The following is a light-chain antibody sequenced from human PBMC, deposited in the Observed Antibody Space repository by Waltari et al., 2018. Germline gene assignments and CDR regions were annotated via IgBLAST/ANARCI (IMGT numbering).Light chain of an antibody. CDR2: DVS. Sequence: EVVMTQSPATLSVSPGERATLSCRASQSVGRSLVWYQQKPGQAPRLLIYDVSRRATGIPDRFSGSGYGTDFSLTISRLEPEDFAVYYCQKYERLPATFGQGTTVEIK. CDR3: QKYERLPAT. CDR1: QSVGRS. J-gene: IGKJ1*01. V-gene: IGKV3-20*01.